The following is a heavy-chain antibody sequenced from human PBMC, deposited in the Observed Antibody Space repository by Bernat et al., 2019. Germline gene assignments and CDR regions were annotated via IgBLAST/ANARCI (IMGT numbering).Heavy chain of an antibody. CDR2: ISGSGGST. CDR3: ARAPDDFWSGYYLRGYYYYGMDV. D-gene: IGHD3-3*01. V-gene: IGHV3-23*01. Sequence: EVQLLESGGGLVQPGGSLRLSCAASGFTFSSYAMSWVRQAPGKGLEWVSAISGSGGSTYYADSVKGRFTISRDNSKNTLYLQMNSLRAEDTAVYYCARAPDDFWSGYYLRGYYYYGMDVWGQGTTVTVSS. J-gene: IGHJ6*02. CDR1: GFTFSSYA.